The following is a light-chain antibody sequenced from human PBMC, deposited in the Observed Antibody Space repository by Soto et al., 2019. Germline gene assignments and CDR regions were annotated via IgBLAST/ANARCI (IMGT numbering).Light chain of an antibody. V-gene: IGKV3-11*01. J-gene: IGKJ5*01. Sequence: ETVLTQSPATLSLSSGERATLSCRASQSISSYLAWYQQKPGQAPRLLVYDAYNRATGIPARFSGSGSGTDFTPTISSLEPEDFAVYYCQQSSNWPPITCGQGTRLEIK. CDR1: QSISSY. CDR3: QQSSNWPPIT. CDR2: DAY.